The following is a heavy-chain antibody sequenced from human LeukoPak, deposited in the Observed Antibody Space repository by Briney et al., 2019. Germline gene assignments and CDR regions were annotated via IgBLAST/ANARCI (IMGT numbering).Heavy chain of an antibody. CDR2: IDPSDSYT. Sequence: GESLETSLNGSGYRFTSYWIRWVRPMSGKGPEGMGRIDPSDSYTKYSPSFQGHVTISADKSISTAYLQWSSLKAQDNAMYYCASDILVVPAAMRGARDFWGQGTLVSVSS. CDR3: ASDILVVPAAMRGARDF. V-gene: IGHV5-10-1*01. J-gene: IGHJ4*02. D-gene: IGHD2-2*01. CDR1: GYRFTSYW.